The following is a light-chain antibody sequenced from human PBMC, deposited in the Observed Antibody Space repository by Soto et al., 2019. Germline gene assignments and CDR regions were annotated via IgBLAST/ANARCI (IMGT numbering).Light chain of an antibody. V-gene: IGLV2-14*01. CDR2: EVS. CDR1: SSDVGGYNY. CDR3: YSYTSSRAYV. Sequence: QSALTQPASVSGSPGQSITISCTGTSSDVGGYNYVSWYQQQAGKAPKLIIHEVSNRPSGVSHRFSGSKSGNTASLTISGLQAEDEADYYCYSYTSSRAYVFGIGTKVTVL. J-gene: IGLJ1*01.